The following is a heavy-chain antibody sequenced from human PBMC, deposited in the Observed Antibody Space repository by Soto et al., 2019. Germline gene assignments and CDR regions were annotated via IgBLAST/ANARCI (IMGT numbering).Heavy chain of an antibody. CDR2: FIPISGTA. J-gene: IGHJ3*02. CDR3: ARDSPYSSPSHAFDI. D-gene: IGHD6-19*01. V-gene: IGHV1-69*01. CDR1: GGSFSDDA. Sequence: QVQLVQSGTEVRKPGSSMKVSCKSSGGSFSDDAISWVRQAPGQGLEWMGGFIPISGTAKYAQKFQGRFTIPADESTSTAYMELSSLRFEDTAVYFCARDSPYSSPSHAFDIWGQGTMVIVSS.